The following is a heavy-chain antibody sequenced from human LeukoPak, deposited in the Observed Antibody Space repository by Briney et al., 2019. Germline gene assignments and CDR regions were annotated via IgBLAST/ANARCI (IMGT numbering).Heavy chain of an antibody. CDR1: GFTFSSYI. CDR2: ISSSSSYI. CDR3: ASRYCSGGSCYRDDY. V-gene: IGHV3-21*01. J-gene: IGHJ4*02. D-gene: IGHD2-15*01. Sequence: PGGSLRLSCAASGFTFSSYIMNWVRQAPGKGLEWVSSISSSSSYIYYADSVKGRFTISRDNAKNSLYLQMNSLRAEDTAVYYCASRYCSGGSCYRDDYWGQGTLVTVSS.